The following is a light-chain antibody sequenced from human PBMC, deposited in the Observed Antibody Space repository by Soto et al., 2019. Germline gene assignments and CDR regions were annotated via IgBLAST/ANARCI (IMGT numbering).Light chain of an antibody. V-gene: IGLV2-23*02. J-gene: IGLJ2*01. CDR1: YSDVGSWNL. Sequence: QSALTQPASVSGSPGQSITISCTGTYSDVGSWNLASWYQQYPGKAPKLVIFGVSERPSGISNRFSGSKSGNTASLTIFGLQAEDEAVYYCCSYAGPSTFVIFGGGTKVTVL. CDR3: CSYAGPSTFVI. CDR2: GVS.